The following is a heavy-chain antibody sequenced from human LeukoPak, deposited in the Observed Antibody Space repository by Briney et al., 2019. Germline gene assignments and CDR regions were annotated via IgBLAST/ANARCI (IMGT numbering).Heavy chain of an antibody. CDR3: ARRSTGRNYHYGMDV. V-gene: IGHV1-8*01. J-gene: IGHJ6*02. Sequence: ASVKVSCKASGYTFTSYDINWGRQATGPGLEWMGWMNPNSGNSGYAQKFQGRVTVTRNNSISTAYMELSSLRSEDTAVCDCARRSTGRNYHYGMDVWGQGTTVTVSS. CDR1: GYTFTSYD. D-gene: IGHD1-26*01. CDR2: MNPNSGNS.